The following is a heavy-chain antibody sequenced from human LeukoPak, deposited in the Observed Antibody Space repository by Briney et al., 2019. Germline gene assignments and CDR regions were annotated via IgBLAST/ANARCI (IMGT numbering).Heavy chain of an antibody. V-gene: IGHV3-21*04. CDR2: ISSSGDYI. J-gene: IGHJ4*02. CDR1: GFAVTSYA. D-gene: IGHD1-7*01. CDR3: AKDSAEIYNWNYIFERGYFDY. Sequence: GGSLRLSCAASGFAVTSYAMNWVRQAPGKGLEWVSFISSSGDYIYYVDSVRGRFTVSRDYAKNSLYLQMNSLRAEDTAVYYCAKDSAEIYNWNYIFERGYFDYWGQGTLVTVSS.